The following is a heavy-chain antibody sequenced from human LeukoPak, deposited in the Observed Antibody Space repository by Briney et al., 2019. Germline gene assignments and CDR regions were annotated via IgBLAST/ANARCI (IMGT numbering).Heavy chain of an antibody. Sequence: SETLSLTCAVYGGSFSDYYWDWIRQPPGKGPEWLGDISHGGTTHYNPSLKSRLTISFDTSKNQFSLNLISVTAADTAVYYCARGHSDFGVIMGWFDPWGQGTLVTVSS. D-gene: IGHD2-21*01. CDR2: ISHGGTT. J-gene: IGHJ5*02. CDR1: GGSFSDYY. CDR3: ARGHSDFGVIMGWFDP. V-gene: IGHV4-34*01.